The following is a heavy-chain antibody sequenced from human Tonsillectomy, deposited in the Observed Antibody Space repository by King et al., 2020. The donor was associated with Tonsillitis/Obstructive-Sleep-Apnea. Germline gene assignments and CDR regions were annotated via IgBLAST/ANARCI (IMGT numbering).Heavy chain of an antibody. Sequence: VQLVESGGGLVQPGGSLRLSCAASGFTFSKYLMHWVRQAPGKGLVWVSRINSDGSTTSYADSVKGRFTISRDNAKNTLYLQMNSLRAEDTAVYYCARELRLQIFSGGVGEVNALDIWGQGTMVTVSS. CDR1: GFTFSKYL. V-gene: IGHV3-74*01. CDR3: ARELRLQIFSGGVGEVNALDI. D-gene: IGHD3-16*01. J-gene: IGHJ3*02. CDR2: INSDGSTT.